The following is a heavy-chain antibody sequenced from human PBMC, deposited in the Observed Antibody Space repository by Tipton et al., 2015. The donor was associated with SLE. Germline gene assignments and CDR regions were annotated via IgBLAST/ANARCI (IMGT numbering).Heavy chain of an antibody. V-gene: IGHV4-30-2*01. CDR3: ARSSGDSLYYFNY. Sequence: TLSLTCAVSGGSISSGGYSWSWIRRPPGKGLEWVGFIYHSGSTYYNPSLKSRVSISVDRSKNHLTLMLTSVTAADTAVYYCARSSGDSLYYFNYWGQGALVTVSS. CDR1: GGSISSGGYS. CDR2: IYHSGST. D-gene: IGHD2-15*01. J-gene: IGHJ4*02.